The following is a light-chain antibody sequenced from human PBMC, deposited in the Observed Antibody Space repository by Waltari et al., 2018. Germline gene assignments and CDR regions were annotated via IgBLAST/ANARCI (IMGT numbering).Light chain of an antibody. V-gene: IGKV1-5*03. CDR3: QQYDTYVT. J-gene: IGKJ4*01. CDR2: KAS. Sequence: DIQMTQSPSTLSASVGDRVTITCRASQSISSWLAWYQQKPGKAPKLLIYKASSLESGVPSRFSGNGSGTEFTLTISSLQPDDFATYYCQQYDTYVTFGGGTKVEIK. CDR1: QSISSW.